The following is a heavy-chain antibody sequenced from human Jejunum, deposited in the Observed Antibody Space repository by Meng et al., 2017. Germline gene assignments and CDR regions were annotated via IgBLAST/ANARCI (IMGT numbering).Heavy chain of an antibody. Sequence: QVQMEQSGAEGRKPGASVKVSCRASGYTLNGFYMHWVRQAPGQGLEWMGRINTNTGGTNYAQNFKGSITLNRDTSTVYMEVNRLRSDDTAMYYCAGRSYNYDDYFDFWGRGTLVTVSS. CDR3: AGRSYNYDDYFDF. CDR2: INTNTGGT. V-gene: IGHV1-2*06. J-gene: IGHJ4*02. CDR1: GYTLNGFY. D-gene: IGHD5-24*01.